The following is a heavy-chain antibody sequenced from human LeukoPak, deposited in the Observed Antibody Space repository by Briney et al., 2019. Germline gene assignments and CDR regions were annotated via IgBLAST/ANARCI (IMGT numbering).Heavy chain of an antibody. CDR3: ARRMTTVTSNWFDP. Sequence: ASVKVSCKASGGTFSSYAISWVRQAPGQGLEWMGGIIPIFGTANYAQKFQGRVTITTDESTSTAYMELSSLRSEDTAVYYCARRMTTVTSNWFDPWGQGTLVTVSS. CDR2: IIPIFGTA. CDR1: GGTFSSYA. V-gene: IGHV1-69*05. D-gene: IGHD4-11*01. J-gene: IGHJ5*02.